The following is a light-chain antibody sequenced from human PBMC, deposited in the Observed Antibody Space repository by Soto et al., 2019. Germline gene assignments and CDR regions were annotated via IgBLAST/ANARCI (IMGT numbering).Light chain of an antibody. CDR3: CSYAGRSTLVV. CDR1: SSDVGSYNL. V-gene: IGLV2-23*02. Sequence: QSVLTQPASVSGSPGQSITISCTGTSSDVGSYNLVSWYQQHPGKAPKLMIYEVSKRPSGVSNRFSGSKSGNTASLTISGLQAEDEAEYYCCSYAGRSTLVVFGGGTKRTVL. CDR2: EVS. J-gene: IGLJ2*01.